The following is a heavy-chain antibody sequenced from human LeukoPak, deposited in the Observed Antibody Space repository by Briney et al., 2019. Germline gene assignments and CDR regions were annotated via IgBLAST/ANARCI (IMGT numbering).Heavy chain of an antibody. Sequence: GGSLRLSCEASGFTFSDSAMSWVPQASGRGLEWVSLISASGGNSYYADSVKGRFTVSRDSSKNTLHLQMNSLRAEDTAVYYCARDIELSCWGQGTLVTVSS. J-gene: IGHJ4*02. D-gene: IGHD1-26*01. CDR2: ISASGGNS. CDR1: GFTFSDSA. V-gene: IGHV3-23*01. CDR3: ARDIELSC.